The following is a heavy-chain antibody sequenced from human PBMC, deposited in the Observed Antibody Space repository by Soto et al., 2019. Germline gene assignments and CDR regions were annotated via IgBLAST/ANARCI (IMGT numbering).Heavy chain of an antibody. V-gene: IGHV3-30*18. CDR1: GFTFSSYG. J-gene: IGHJ3*02. D-gene: IGHD3-9*01. Sequence: GVSLRLSCAASGFTFSSYGMHWVRQAPGKGLEWVAVISYDGSNKYYADSVKGRFTISRDNSKNTLYLQMNSLRAEDTAVYYCAKDVVILRYFDLDAFDIWGQGTMVTVSS. CDR3: AKDVVILRYFDLDAFDI. CDR2: ISYDGSNK.